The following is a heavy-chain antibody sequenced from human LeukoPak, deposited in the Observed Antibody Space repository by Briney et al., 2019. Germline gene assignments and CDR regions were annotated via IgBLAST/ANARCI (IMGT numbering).Heavy chain of an antibody. Sequence: GGSLRLSCAASGFTFSSYGMHWVRQAPGKGLEWVAVIWYDGSNKYYADSVKGRFTISRDNSKNTLYLQMNSLRAEDTAVYYCARGWWEYCSSTSCYLPYYMDVWDKGTTVTVSS. CDR3: ARGWWEYCSSTSCYLPYYMDV. CDR1: GFTFSSYG. CDR2: IWYDGSNK. J-gene: IGHJ6*03. D-gene: IGHD2-2*01. V-gene: IGHV3-33*01.